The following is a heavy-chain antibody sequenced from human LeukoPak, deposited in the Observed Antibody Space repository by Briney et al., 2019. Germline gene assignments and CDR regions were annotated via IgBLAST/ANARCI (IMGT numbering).Heavy chain of an antibody. V-gene: IGHV1-2*02. J-gene: IGHJ5*02. CDR3: ARSWMGLWGGNWSDP. D-gene: IGHD3-3*01. CDR1: GYTFTGYY. CDR2: INPNSGGT. Sequence: GASVKVSCKASGYTFTGYYMHWVRQAPGQGLEWMGWINPNSGGTNYAQKFQGRVTMTRDTSISTAYMELSRLRSDDTAVYYCARSWMGLWGGNWSDPWGQGTLVTVSS.